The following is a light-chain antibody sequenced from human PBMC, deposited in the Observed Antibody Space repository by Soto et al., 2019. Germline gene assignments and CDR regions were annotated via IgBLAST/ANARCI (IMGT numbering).Light chain of an antibody. J-gene: IGKJ4*01. V-gene: IGKV1-9*01. Sequence: DIHLTQSPSFLSASVGDRVTITCRVSQGISNYLAWYQQKPGKAPKLLIYIASTLQSGVPSRFSGSGSGTEFTLTISSLQPEDFATYYCQQLNSYPLTFGGGTKVKIK. CDR2: IAS. CDR1: QGISNY. CDR3: QQLNSYPLT.